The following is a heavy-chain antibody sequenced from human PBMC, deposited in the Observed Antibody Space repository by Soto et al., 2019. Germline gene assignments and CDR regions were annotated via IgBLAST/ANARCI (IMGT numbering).Heavy chain of an antibody. CDR1: GDSISSGDYY. V-gene: IGHV4-31*03. J-gene: IGHJ4*02. CDR3: ARQRSSSHFDY. D-gene: IGHD6-13*01. Sequence: QVQLQESGPGLVKPSQTLSLTCTVSGDSISSGDYYWSWIRQHPGQGLEWIGYIYYSGSTYYNPSLQSRITISVDTSKNQFSLKLISMTAADTAVYSCARQRSSSHFDYWGQGTLVTVSS. CDR2: IYYSGST.